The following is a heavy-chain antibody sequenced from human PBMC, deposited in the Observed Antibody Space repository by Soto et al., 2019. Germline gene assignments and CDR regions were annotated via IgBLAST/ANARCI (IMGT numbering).Heavy chain of an antibody. V-gene: IGHV3-30*03. CDR3: TGEVASGY. Sequence: QVQLVESGGGVVQPGRSLRLSCAVSGFTVSTYGMHRVRQAPGKGLEWGAVISRDGGTKYYADSVKGRFTISRDNSRNTLFLEMNSLRGDDMAVYYCTGEVASGYWGQGTLVTVSS. CDR1: GFTVSTYG. J-gene: IGHJ4*02. CDR2: ISRDGGTK. D-gene: IGHD2-8*02.